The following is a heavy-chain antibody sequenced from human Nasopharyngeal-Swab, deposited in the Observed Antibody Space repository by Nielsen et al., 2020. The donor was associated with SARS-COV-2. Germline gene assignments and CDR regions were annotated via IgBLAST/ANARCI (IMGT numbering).Heavy chain of an antibody. D-gene: IGHD1-26*01. CDR2: INPNTGGT. Sequence: ASVKVSCKASGYTFTGYYIHWVRQAPGQGLEWMGRINPNTGGTNYAQKFQGRVTMTRDTPISTAYMELSRLRSDDTAVYYCARGGTYYFDYWGQGTLVTVSS. CDR3: ARGGTYYFDY. V-gene: IGHV1-2*06. CDR1: GYTFTGYY. J-gene: IGHJ4*02.